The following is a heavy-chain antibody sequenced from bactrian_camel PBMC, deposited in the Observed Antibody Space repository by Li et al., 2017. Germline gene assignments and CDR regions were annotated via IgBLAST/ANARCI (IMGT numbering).Heavy chain of an antibody. D-gene: IGHD7*01. CDR2: VYMTGGGSP. CDR1: GNTASTYC. V-gene: IGHV3S1*01. CDR3: ASSLPPCSKLVASGYKY. Sequence: HVQLVESGGGSVEPGGSRRLSCSASGNTASTYCMAWFRQAPGKEREGLAFVYMTGGGSPIYADSVKGRFTISKDSAKKTVYLHMNDLKPEDTAMYYCASSLPPCSKLVASGYKYWGQGTQVTVS. J-gene: IGHJ4*01.